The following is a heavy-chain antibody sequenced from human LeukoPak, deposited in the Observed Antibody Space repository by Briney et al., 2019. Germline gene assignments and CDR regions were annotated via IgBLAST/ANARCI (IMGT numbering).Heavy chain of an antibody. CDR1: VYTFPGYY. Sequence: SVTVSCKASVYTFPGYYMHKVRQAPGKGIERMGWINHNSGGTKYAQKFQGRVTMTRDTSISTAYMELSRLRSDDTAVYYCARKVVPRTYYYYYGMDVWGQGTTVTVSS. J-gene: IGHJ6*02. V-gene: IGHV1-2*02. CDR3: ARKVVPRTYYYYYGMDV. D-gene: IGHD2-2*01. CDR2: INHNSGGT.